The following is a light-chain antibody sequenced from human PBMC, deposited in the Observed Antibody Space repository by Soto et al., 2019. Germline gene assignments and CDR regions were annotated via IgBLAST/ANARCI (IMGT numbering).Light chain of an antibody. CDR3: SSYAGSRIYV. J-gene: IGLJ1*01. Sequence: QSALTQPPSASGSLGQSVTISCTGTSGDVGGYNHVSWYQQHPGKAPKLMIYEVIRRPSGVPDRFSGSKFGNTASLTVSGLQPEDEADYFCSSYAGSRIYVLGTGTKLTVL. CDR1: SGDVGGYNH. CDR2: EVI. V-gene: IGLV2-8*01.